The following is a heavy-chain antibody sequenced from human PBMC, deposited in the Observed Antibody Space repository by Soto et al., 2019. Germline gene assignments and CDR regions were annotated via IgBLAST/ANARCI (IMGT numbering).Heavy chain of an antibody. J-gene: IGHJ6*02. Sequence: PGGSLRLSCAASGFTFSSYWMHWVRQAPGKGLVWVSRINSDGSSTSYADSVKGRFTISRDNAKNTLYLQMNSLRAEDTAVYYCASDLVVTATPYYYYYGMDVWGQGTTVTVSS. CDR3: ASDLVVTATPYYYYYGMDV. CDR2: INSDGSST. D-gene: IGHD2-21*02. CDR1: GFTFSSYW. V-gene: IGHV3-74*01.